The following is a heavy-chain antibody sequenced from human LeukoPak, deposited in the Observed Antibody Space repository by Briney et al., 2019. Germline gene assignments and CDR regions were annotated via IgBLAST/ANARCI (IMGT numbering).Heavy chain of an antibody. V-gene: IGHV3-21*01. J-gene: IGHJ3*02. Sequence: GGSLRLSXAASGFTFSSYSMNWIRQAPGKGLEWVSSISSSSSYKYYADSVKGRFTIPRDNAKNSLYLQMNSLRAEDTAVYYCARGSANAFDIWGQGTMVTVSS. D-gene: IGHD2-15*01. CDR1: GFTFSSYS. CDR3: ARGSANAFDI. CDR2: ISSSSSYK.